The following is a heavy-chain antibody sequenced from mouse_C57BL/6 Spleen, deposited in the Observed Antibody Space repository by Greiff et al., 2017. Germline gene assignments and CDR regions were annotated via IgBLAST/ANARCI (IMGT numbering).Heavy chain of an antibody. CDR1: GYTFTSYW. CDR2: IHPNSGST. V-gene: IGHV1-64*01. CDR3: AREDYSSRFAY. Sequence: QVQLQQPGAELVKPGASVKLSCKASGYTFTSYWMHWVKQRPGQGLEWIGMIHPNSGSTNYNEKFKSKATLTVDKSSSTAYMQLSSLTSEDSAVYYCAREDYSSRFAYWGQGTLVTVSA. D-gene: IGHD1-1*01. J-gene: IGHJ3*01.